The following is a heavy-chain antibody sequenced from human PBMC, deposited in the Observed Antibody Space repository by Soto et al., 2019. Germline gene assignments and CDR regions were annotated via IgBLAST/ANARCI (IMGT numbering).Heavy chain of an antibody. CDR2: TRNKANSYTT. V-gene: IGHV3-72*01. Sequence: GGSLRLSCAASGFTFSDHYMDWVRQAPGKGLEWVGRTRNKANSYTTEYAASVKGRFTISRDDSKNSLYLQMNSLKTEDTAVYYCARGGILWFGEPYYYYGMDVWGQGTTVTVSS. D-gene: IGHD3-10*01. CDR1: GFTFSDHY. CDR3: ARGGILWFGEPYYYYGMDV. J-gene: IGHJ6*02.